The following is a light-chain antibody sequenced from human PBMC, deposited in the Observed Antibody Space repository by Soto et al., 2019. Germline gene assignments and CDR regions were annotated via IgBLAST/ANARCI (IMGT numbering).Light chain of an antibody. J-gene: IGKJ1*01. V-gene: IGKV1-5*03. CDR2: KAS. Sequence: DSQMLDARSILTRTVGDRVTITCRASQTISSWLAWYQQKPGKAPKLLIYKASTLKSGVPSRFSGSRSGPDFTLTISSLQPEDFATYYCQQSYSSPPTFGQGTKVDIK. CDR3: QQSYSSPPT. CDR1: QTISSW.